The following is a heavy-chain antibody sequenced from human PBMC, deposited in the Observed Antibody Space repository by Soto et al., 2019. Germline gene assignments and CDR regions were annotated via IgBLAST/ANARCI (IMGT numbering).Heavy chain of an antibody. CDR1: GGGTLSNDA. Sequence: QVHLVQSGADGRKSGSSVRVSCTASGGGTLSNDAISWVRQAPGQGLEWLGRISPFFGTTDYSQSFQRRLTMTAAASTGTVYMDLRSLKSDDTAVYYCAREVVTETTWGSFDSWGQGTLVTVSS. CDR2: ISPFFGTT. CDR3: AREVVTETTWGSFDS. J-gene: IGHJ4*02. D-gene: IGHD2-21*02. V-gene: IGHV1-69*01.